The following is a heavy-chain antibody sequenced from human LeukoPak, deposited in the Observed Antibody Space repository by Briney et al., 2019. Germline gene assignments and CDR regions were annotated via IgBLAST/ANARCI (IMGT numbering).Heavy chain of an antibody. CDR2: VKSKTYGETT. D-gene: IGHD1-1*01. V-gene: IGHV3-15*01. Sequence: GGSLRLSCAASGFTFSNIWMSWVRQAPGKGLEWVGRVKSKTYGETTDYAAPVKGRFTISRDDSKDTVYLQMNSLKTEDTAVYYCTTGGPEGTYSDYWGQGTLVTVSS. J-gene: IGHJ4*02. CDR3: TTGGPEGTYSDY. CDR1: GFTFSNIW.